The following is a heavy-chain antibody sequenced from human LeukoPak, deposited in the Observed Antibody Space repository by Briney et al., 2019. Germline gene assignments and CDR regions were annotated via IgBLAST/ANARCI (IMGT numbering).Heavy chain of an antibody. V-gene: IGHV1-69*05. CDR1: GGTFISYA. CDR2: IIPIFGTA. Sequence: ASVKVSCKASGGTFISYAISWVRQAPGQGLEWMGGIIPIFGTANYAQKFQGRVTITTDESTSTAYMELSSLRSEDTAVYYCARVYDYYYYYYMDVWGKGTTVTVSS. CDR3: ARVYDYYYYYYMDV. J-gene: IGHJ6*03.